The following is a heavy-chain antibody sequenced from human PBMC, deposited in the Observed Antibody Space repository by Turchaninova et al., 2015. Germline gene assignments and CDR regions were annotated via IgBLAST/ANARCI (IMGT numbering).Heavy chain of an antibody. Sequence: GASVKLSCQASGYTFTSCSIHWLRQAPGHRPEWLGWIRVGGSNTEYSRKFLGRVTITRDTSASAAHMEVSNLITEDTAVYFCAATGDCSDNWVLDSWGQGTLVTVSS. CDR2: IRVGGSNT. D-gene: IGHD1-1*01. V-gene: IGHV1-3*01. CDR3: AATGDCSDNWVLDS. CDR1: GYTFTSCS. J-gene: IGHJ4*02.